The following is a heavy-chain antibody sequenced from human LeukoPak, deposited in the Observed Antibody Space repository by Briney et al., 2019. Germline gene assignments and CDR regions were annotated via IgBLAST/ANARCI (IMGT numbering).Heavy chain of an antibody. D-gene: IGHD1-7*01. CDR1: GFTFDDYT. V-gene: IGHV3-43*01. J-gene: IGHJ4*02. CDR3: ARDKTGTGIDY. CDR2: ISWDGVTT. Sequence: PGGSLRLSCAASGFTFDDYTMHWVRQAPGKGLEWVSLISWDGVTTYYAHSVKGRFTISRDSSKNSLFLQMNSLRTEDTALYYCARDKTGTGIDYWGPGTLVTVSS.